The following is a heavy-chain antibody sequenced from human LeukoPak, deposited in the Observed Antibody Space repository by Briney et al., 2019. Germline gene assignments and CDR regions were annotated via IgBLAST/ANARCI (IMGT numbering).Heavy chain of an antibody. Sequence: SVKVSCKASGGTFSSYAISWVRQAPGQGLEWMGGIIPIFGTANYAQKFQGRVTITADESTSTAYMELSSLRSEDTAVYYCARDMTADCGGDCYPQYYFDYWGQGTLVTVSS. J-gene: IGHJ4*02. CDR2: IIPIFGTA. V-gene: IGHV1-69*13. CDR1: GGTFSSYA. D-gene: IGHD2-21*02. CDR3: ARDMTADCGGDCYPQYYFDY.